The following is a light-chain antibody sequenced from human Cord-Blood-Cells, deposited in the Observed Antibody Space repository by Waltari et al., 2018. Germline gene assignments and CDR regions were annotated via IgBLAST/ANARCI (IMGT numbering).Light chain of an antibody. J-gene: IGLJ1*01. Sequence: QSVLTQPPSASGTPGQRFTISCSGSSSNIGSNTVNWYQQPPGTAPKRLIYSNNQRPSGVPDRFSGSKSGTSASLAISGLQSEDEADYYCAAWDDSLNGYVFGTGTKVTVL. CDR2: SNN. CDR1: SSNIGSNT. V-gene: IGLV1-44*01. CDR3: AAWDDSLNGYV.